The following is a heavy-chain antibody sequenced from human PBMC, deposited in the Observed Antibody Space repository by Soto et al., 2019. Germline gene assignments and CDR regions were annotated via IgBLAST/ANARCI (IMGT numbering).Heavy chain of an antibody. J-gene: IGHJ6*02. CDR1: GYTFTSYG. V-gene: IGHV1-18*01. D-gene: IGHD3-10*01. CDR2: ISAYNGNT. CDR3: ARDPIITMVRGVIPYYGMDV. Sequence: GASVKVSCKASGYTFTSYGISWVRQAPGQGLEWMGWISAYNGNTNYAQKLQGRVTMTTDTSTSTAYMELRSLRSDDTAVYYCARDPIITMVRGVIPYYGMDVWGQGTTVTVSS.